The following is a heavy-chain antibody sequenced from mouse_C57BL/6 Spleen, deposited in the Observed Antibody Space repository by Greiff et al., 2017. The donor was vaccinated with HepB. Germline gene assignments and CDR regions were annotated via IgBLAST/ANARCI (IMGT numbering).Heavy chain of an antibody. CDR3: ARALWLRRNFDV. D-gene: IGHD2-2*01. CDR1: GFTFSSYA. J-gene: IGHJ1*03. Sequence: EVKLMESGGGLVKPGGSLKLSCAASGFTFSSYAMSWVRQTPEKRLEWVATISDGGSYTYYPDNVKGRFTISRDNAKNNLYLQMSHLKSEDTAMYYCARALWLRRNFDVWGTGTTVTVSS. CDR2: ISDGGSYT. V-gene: IGHV5-4*03.